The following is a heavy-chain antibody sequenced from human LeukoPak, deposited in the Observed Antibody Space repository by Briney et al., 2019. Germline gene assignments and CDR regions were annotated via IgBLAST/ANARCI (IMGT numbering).Heavy chain of an antibody. V-gene: IGHV4-4*02. CDR3: ARDQGYCSGGSCYLFDY. Sequence: SETLSLTCAVSGGSISSSNWWTWVRQPPGKGLEWIGEIYHSGRTNNNPSLESRVTISVDKSKNQFSLKLSSVTAADTAVYYCARDQGYCSGGSCYLFDYWGQGTLVTVSS. J-gene: IGHJ4*02. CDR2: IYHSGRT. CDR1: GGSISSSNW. D-gene: IGHD2-15*01.